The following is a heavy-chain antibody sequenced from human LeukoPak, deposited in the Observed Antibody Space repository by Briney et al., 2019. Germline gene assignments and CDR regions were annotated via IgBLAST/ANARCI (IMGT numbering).Heavy chain of an antibody. V-gene: IGHV3-7*01. CDR2: TNKDGSEK. Sequence: GGSLRLSCAASGFTFSDSWMSWVRQAPGKGLEWVAHTNKDGSEKYYVESVKGRFTISRDNTKNSLYLQMNSLRAEDTAVYYCLSWGSSGNYWGQGTLVTVSS. CDR3: LSWGSSGNY. CDR1: GFTFSDSW. D-gene: IGHD5-18*01. J-gene: IGHJ4*02.